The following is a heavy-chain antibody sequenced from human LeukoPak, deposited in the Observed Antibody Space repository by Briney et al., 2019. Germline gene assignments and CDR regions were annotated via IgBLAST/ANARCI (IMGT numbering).Heavy chain of an antibody. Sequence: SQTLSPTCAISGDSVSSNSAAWNWIRQSPSRGLEWLGRTYYRSKWYNDYAVSVKSRITINPDTSKNQFSLQLNSVTPEDTAVYYCARVWYDCSGPHFDYWGQGTLVTVSS. CDR1: GDSVSSNSAA. D-gene: IGHD3-22*01. V-gene: IGHV6-1*01. CDR3: ARVWYDCSGPHFDY. J-gene: IGHJ4*02. CDR2: TYYRSKWYN.